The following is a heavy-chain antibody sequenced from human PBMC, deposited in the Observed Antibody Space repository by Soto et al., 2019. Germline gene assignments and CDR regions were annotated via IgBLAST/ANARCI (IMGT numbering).Heavy chain of an antibody. D-gene: IGHD3-22*01. J-gene: IGHJ6*02. Sequence: PGGSLRLSCTPSGFIFSDYSMNWVRQAPGKGLEWISYITTTSGTMYYADSVKGRFTISRDNAKNSLYLQMNSLRDEDTAVYYCARDSSGRQYYGMDVWGQGTTVTVSS. CDR1: GFIFSDYS. CDR3: ARDSSGRQYYGMDV. V-gene: IGHV3-48*02. CDR2: ITTTSGTM.